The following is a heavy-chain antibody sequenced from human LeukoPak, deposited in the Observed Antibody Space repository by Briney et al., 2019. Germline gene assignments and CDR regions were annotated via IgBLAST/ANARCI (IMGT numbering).Heavy chain of an antibody. CDR1: GGSTSSYY. D-gene: IGHD4-23*01. Sequence: SETLSLTCTVSGGSTSSYYWSWIRQPPGKGLEWIGYIYYSGSTNYNPSLKSRVTISVDTSKNQFSLKLSSVTAADTAVYYCASTRGNPNLIFDYWGQGTLVTVSS. CDR2: IYYSGST. J-gene: IGHJ4*02. V-gene: IGHV4-59*01. CDR3: ASTRGNPNLIFDY.